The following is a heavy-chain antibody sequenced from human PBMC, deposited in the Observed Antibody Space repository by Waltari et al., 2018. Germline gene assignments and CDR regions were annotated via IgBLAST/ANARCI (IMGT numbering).Heavy chain of an antibody. CDR2: INPYNGDT. J-gene: IGHJ5*02. CDR1: GYSCTTSY. Sequence: QVQLVQSGVEVKQTGASVKVSCKTSGYSCTTSYINWVRQATGQGLEWMGWINPYNGDTAYAPKFQGRVTFTSNTSISTVYMEINSLSPEDTALYYCARNAAAAGHYWFDPWGQGTLVTVSS. V-gene: IGHV1-8*01. CDR3: ARNAAAAGHYWFDP. D-gene: IGHD6-25*01.